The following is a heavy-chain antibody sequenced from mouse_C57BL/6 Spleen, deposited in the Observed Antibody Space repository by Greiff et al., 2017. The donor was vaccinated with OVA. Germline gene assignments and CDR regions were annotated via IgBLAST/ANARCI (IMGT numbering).Heavy chain of an antibody. CDR2: INPSTGGT. V-gene: IGHV1-42*01. J-gene: IGHJ3*01. D-gene: IGHD4-1*01. Sequence: EVKLVESGPELVKPGASVKISCKASGYSFTGYYMNWVKQSPEKSLEWIGEINPSTGGTTYNQKFKAKATLTVDKSSSTAYMQLKSLTSEDSAVYYCASPALGKAWFAYWGQGTLVTVSA. CDR3: ASPALGKAWFAY. CDR1: GYSFTGYY.